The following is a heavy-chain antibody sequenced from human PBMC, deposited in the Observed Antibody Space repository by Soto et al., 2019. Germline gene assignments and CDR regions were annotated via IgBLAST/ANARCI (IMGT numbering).Heavy chain of an antibody. V-gene: IGHV3-30*18. CDR2: ISYDGSNK. CDR3: AKDSDSGSYANYDAFDI. Sequence: GGSLRLSCAASGFTFSSYGMHWVRQAPGKGLEWVAVISYDGSNKYYADSVKGRFTISRDNSKNTLYLQMNSLRAEDTAVYYCAKDSDSGSYANYDAFDIWGQGTMVTVSS. J-gene: IGHJ3*02. CDR1: GFTFSSYG. D-gene: IGHD1-26*01.